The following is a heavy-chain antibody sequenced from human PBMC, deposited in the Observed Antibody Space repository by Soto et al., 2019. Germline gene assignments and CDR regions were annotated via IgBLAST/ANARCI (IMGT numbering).Heavy chain of an antibody. CDR1: GGSIISGDYC. CDR3: ASYDSSGYYPFDY. Sequence: PSETLSLTCTVSGGSIISGDYCWGCIRQPPGSGLEWIGNIYYSGSTYYNPSLKSRVTISVDTSKNQFSLKLSSVTAADTAVYYCASYDSSGYYPFDYWGQGTLVTVSS. D-gene: IGHD3-22*01. V-gene: IGHV4-30-4*01. J-gene: IGHJ4*02. CDR2: IYYSGST.